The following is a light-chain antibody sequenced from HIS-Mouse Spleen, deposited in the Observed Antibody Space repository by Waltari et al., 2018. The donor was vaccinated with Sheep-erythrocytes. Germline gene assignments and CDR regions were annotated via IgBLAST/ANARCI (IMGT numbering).Light chain of an antibody. CDR2: DVR. CDR3: CSYAGSYNHV. CDR1: SSDVGGYNY. J-gene: IGLJ1*01. Sequence: QSALTQPRSVSGSPGQSVTISCTGTSSDVGGYNYVSWYQQHPGKAPKPMIYDVRKRPSGVPDRFSGSKSGNTPSLTISGLQAEDEADYYCCSYAGSYNHVFATGTKVTVL. V-gene: IGLV2-11*01.